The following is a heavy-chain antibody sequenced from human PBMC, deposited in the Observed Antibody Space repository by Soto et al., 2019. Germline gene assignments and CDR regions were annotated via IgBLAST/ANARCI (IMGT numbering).Heavy chain of an antibody. CDR1: XFTXXTXX. CDR2: IYSAGSA. CDR3: ARVHSRSYHYFDY. Sequence: LRLXCAASXFTXXTXXMSWVRXAPGKGLEWVSVIYSAGSADFADSVKVRFTISRDNSKNTLYLQMSSLRAEDTAVYYCARVHSRSYHYFDYWGQGTVVTVSS. J-gene: IGHJ4*02. V-gene: IGHV3-66*01. D-gene: IGHD6-13*01.